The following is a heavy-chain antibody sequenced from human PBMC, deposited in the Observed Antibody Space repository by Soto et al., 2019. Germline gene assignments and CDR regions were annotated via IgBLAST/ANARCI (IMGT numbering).Heavy chain of an antibody. Sequence: QVQLQQWGAGLLKPSETLSLTCAVYGGSFSGYYWSWIRQPPGKGLEWIGEINHSGSTNYNPSLKRRTTKAADTSSHEFPRRPSAVPARVTGLNYGTRAGVAASAVGAKVATHNCCGPWGGGT. V-gene: IGHV4-34*03. D-gene: IGHD2-21*01. J-gene: IGHJ5*02. CDR1: GGSFSGYY. CDR3: TRAGVAASAVGAKVATHNCCGP. CDR2: INHSGST.